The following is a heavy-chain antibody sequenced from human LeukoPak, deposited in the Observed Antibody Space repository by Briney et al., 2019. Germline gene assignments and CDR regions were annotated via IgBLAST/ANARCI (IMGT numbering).Heavy chain of an antibody. CDR1: GGSISSGGYY. J-gene: IGHJ6*02. D-gene: IGHD2-15*01. CDR2: IYYSGST. Sequence: PSETLSLTCTVSGGSISSGGYYWSWIRQHPGKGLEWIGYIYYSGSTYYNPSLKSRVTISVDTSKNQFSLKLSSVTAAGTAVYYCAVVVAATMPLYGMDVWGQGTTVTVSS. CDR3: AVVVAATMPLYGMDV. V-gene: IGHV4-31*03.